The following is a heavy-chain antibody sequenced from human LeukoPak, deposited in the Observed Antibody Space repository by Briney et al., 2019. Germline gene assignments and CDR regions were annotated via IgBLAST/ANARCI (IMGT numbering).Heavy chain of an antibody. J-gene: IGHJ4*02. Sequence: RGSLGLSCAASGFTFSSYPMHWVRQAPGKGLEYVSGISSNGDSTYYANSVKGRFTISRDNSKNTLYLQMGSLRAEDMAVYYCAREYYYEELDYWGQGTLVTVSS. D-gene: IGHD3-22*01. CDR2: ISSNGDST. CDR3: AREYYYEELDY. V-gene: IGHV3-64*01. CDR1: GFTFSSYP.